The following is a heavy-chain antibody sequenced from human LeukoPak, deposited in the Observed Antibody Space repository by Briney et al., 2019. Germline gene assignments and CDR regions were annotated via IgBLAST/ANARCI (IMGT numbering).Heavy chain of an antibody. Sequence: SETLSLTCTVSGASITSHHWSWIRQTPGKGLEWIAYLYDTVGTKDNPSLKSRLTLSAGTSKNQFSLRLSSVTAADTAVYYCATIKRGSIFGYFDFWGQGIKVTVSS. J-gene: IGHJ4*02. CDR2: LYDTVGT. CDR3: ATIKRGSIFGYFDF. CDR1: GASITSHH. V-gene: IGHV4-59*11. D-gene: IGHD5-18*01.